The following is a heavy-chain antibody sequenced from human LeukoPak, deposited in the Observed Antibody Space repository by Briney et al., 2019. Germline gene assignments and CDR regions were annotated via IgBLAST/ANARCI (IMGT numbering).Heavy chain of an antibody. CDR3: AKAVVPAAIKSWFDP. J-gene: IGHJ5*02. CDR2: ISGSGGST. CDR1: GFTFSSYA. D-gene: IGHD2-2*02. V-gene: IGHV3-23*01. Sequence: GGSLRLSCAASGFTFSSYAMSWVRQAPGKGLEWVASISGSGGSTYYADSVKGRFTISRDNSKNTLYLQMNSLRAEDTAVYYCAKAVVPAAIKSWFDPWGQGTLVTVSS.